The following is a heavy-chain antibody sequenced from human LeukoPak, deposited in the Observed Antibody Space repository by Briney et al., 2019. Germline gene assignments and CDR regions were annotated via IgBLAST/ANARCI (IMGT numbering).Heavy chain of an antibody. CDR1: GFTVSSNY. CDR2: IYSGGST. D-gene: IGHD3-3*01. V-gene: IGHV3-66*02. CDR3: ASSDFRSGYYDY. Sequence: GGSLRLSCAASGFTVSSNYMSWVRQAPGKGLEWVSVIYSGGSTYYADSVKGRFTISRDNSKNTLYLQMNSLRAEDTAVYYCASSDFRSGYYDYWGQGTLVTVSS. J-gene: IGHJ4*02.